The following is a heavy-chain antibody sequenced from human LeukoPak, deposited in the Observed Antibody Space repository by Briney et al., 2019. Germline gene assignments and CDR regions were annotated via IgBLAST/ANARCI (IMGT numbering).Heavy chain of an antibody. J-gene: IGHJ4*02. CDR3: ARGLYGDYDIDDY. CDR1: GFTFSSYA. CDR2: ISGSGGST. V-gene: IGHV3-23*01. D-gene: IGHD4-17*01. Sequence: GGSLRLSCAASGFTFSSYAMSWVRQAPGKGLEWVSAISGSGGSTYYADSVKGRFTISRDNSKNTLYLQMNSLRAEDTAVYYCARGLYGDYDIDDYWGQGTLVTVSS.